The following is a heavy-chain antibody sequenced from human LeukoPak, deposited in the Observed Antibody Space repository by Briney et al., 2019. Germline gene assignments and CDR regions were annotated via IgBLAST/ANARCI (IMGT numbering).Heavy chain of an antibody. CDR2: IIPIFGTA. Sequence: GSSVKVSCKASGGTFSSYAISWVRQAPGQGLEWMGGIIPIFGTANYAQKFQGRVTITTDGSTSTAYMELSSLRSEDTAVHYCARGYDFWSGPFDYWGQGTLVTVSS. CDR1: GGTFSSYA. V-gene: IGHV1-69*05. J-gene: IGHJ4*02. D-gene: IGHD3-3*01. CDR3: ARGYDFWSGPFDY.